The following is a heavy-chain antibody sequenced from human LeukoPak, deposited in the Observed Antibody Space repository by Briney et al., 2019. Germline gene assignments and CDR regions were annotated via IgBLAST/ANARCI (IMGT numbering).Heavy chain of an antibody. CDR1: GGSFSGYY. D-gene: IGHD3-22*01. CDR2: INHSGST. V-gene: IGHV4-34*01. J-gene: IGHJ4*02. Sequence: SETLSLTCAVYGGSFSGYYWSCIRQPPGKGLEWIGEINHSGSTNYNPSLKSRITISVDTSKNQFSLKLSSVTAADTAVYYCARGSMTAGAAGYYGYWGQGTLVTVSS. CDR3: ARGSMTAGAAGYYGY.